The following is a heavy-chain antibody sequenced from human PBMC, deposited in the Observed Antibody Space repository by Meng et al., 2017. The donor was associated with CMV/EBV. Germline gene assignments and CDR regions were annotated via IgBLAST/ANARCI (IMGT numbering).Heavy chain of an antibody. D-gene: IGHD2-2*01. CDR3: ARVCSSTSCRGLRGYYGMDV. V-gene: IGHV1-2*02. CDR2: INPNSGGT. J-gene: IGHJ6*01. Sequence: ASVKVSCKASGYTFTGYYMHWVRQAPGQGLEWIGWINPNSGGTNYAQKFQGRVTMTRDTSISTAYMELSRLRSDDTAVYYCARVCSSTSCRGLRGYYGMDVWGQGTTVTVSS. CDR1: GYTFTGYY.